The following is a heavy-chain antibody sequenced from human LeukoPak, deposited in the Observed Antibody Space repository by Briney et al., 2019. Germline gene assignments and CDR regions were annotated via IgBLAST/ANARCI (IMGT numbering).Heavy chain of an antibody. CDR2: INPSTGNT. J-gene: IGHJ4*02. V-gene: IGHV1-46*01. CDR3: AREYGDYVLPLDY. Sequence: ASVKVSCKTSGYTFTSYYIHWVRQAPGQGLEWMGMINPSTGNTGYAQKFQGRVTVTRDTSTSTVYMELSSLRSEDTAVYYCAREYGDYVLPLDYWGQGTLVTVYS. D-gene: IGHD4-17*01. CDR1: GYTFTSYY.